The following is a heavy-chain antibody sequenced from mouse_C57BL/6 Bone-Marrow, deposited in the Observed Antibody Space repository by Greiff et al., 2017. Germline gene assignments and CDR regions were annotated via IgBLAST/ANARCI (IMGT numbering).Heavy chain of an antibody. J-gene: IGHJ3*01. CDR1: GFTFTDYY. Sequence: EVKLMESGGGLVQPGGSLSLSCAASGFTFTDYYMSWVRQPPGKALEWLGFIRNKANGYTTEYSASVKGRFTISRDKSQSILYLQMNALRAEDSATYYCARYKDYGPTCFAYWGQGTLVTVSA. CDR2: IRNKANGYTT. V-gene: IGHV7-3*01. CDR3: ARYKDYGPTCFAY. D-gene: IGHD1-1*01.